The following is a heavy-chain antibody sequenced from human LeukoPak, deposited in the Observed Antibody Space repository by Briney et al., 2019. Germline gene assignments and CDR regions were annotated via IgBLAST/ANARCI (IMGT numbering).Heavy chain of an antibody. Sequence: GGSLRLSCAASGFTFSRYWMAWVRQAPRKGLEWVANIKEDGSDKGFADSVKGRFTISRDNGKNSLYLQMNSLTVEDTAVYYCARDVVGALDFWGQGTLVTVSS. CDR3: ARDVVGALDF. V-gene: IGHV3-7*01. CDR2: IKEDGSDK. J-gene: IGHJ4*02. CDR1: GFTFSRYW. D-gene: IGHD3-22*01.